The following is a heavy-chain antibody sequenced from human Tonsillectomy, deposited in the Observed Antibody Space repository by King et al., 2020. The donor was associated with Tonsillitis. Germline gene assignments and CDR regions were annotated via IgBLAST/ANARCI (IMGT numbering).Heavy chain of an antibody. J-gene: IGHJ5*02. CDR3: ATEGDMATWFDP. Sequence: QLVESGPEVRKPGTSVKVSCKASGLTLSTSAVQWVRQARGQRLEWIGWIVVGSGTTNYAQKFQERVTITRDMSTRTVYMELSSLRSEDTAVYYCATEGDMATWFDPWGQGTLVTVSS. D-gene: IGHD5-12*01. CDR2: IVVGSGTT. CDR1: GLTLSTSA. V-gene: IGHV1-58*01.